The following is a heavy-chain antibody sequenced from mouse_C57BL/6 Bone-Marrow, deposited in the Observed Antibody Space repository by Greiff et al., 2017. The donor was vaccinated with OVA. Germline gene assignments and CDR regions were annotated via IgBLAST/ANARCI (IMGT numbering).Heavy chain of an antibody. Sequence: EVQRVESEGGLVQPGSSMKLSCTASGFTFSDYYMAWVRQVPEKGLEWVANINYDGSSTYYLDSLKSRFIISRDNAKNILYLQMSSLKSEDTATYYCARDGLRGYAMDYWGQGTSVTVSS. CDR3: ARDGLRGYAMDY. CDR2: INYDGSST. V-gene: IGHV5-16*01. J-gene: IGHJ4*01. CDR1: GFTFSDYY. D-gene: IGHD1-1*01.